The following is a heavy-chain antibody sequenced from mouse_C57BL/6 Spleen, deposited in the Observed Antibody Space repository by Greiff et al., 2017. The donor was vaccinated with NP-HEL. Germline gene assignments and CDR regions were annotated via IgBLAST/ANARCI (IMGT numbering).Heavy chain of an antibody. CDR1: GFSFNTYA. CDR3: VRTTVVPFYAMDY. J-gene: IGHJ4*01. CDR2: IRSKSNNYAT. V-gene: IGHV10-1*01. D-gene: IGHD1-1*01. Sequence: EVHLVESGGGLVQPKGSLKLSCAASGFSFNTYAMNWVRQAPGKGLEWVARIRSKSNNYATYYADSVKDRFTISRDDSESMLYLQMNNLKTEDTAMYYCVRTTVVPFYAMDYWGQGTSVTVSS.